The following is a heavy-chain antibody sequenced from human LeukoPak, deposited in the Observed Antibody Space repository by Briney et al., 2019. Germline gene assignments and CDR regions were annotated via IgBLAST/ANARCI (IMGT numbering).Heavy chain of an antibody. CDR1: GFTFSSYS. J-gene: IGHJ4*02. V-gene: IGHV3-21*01. CDR3: AREILNYDSSDDFDY. CDR2: ISSSSSYI. D-gene: IGHD3-22*01. Sequence: PGGSLRLSCAASGFTFSSYSMNWVRQAPGKGLEWVSSISSSSSYIHYADPVKGRFTISRDNAKNSLYLQMNSLRAEDTAVYYCAREILNYDSSDDFDYWGQGTLVTVSS.